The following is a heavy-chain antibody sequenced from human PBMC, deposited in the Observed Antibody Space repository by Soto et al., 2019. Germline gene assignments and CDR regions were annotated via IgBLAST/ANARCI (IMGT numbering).Heavy chain of an antibody. D-gene: IGHD4-17*01. CDR2: INAGNGNT. Sequence: ASVKVSCKASGYTFTSYAMHWVRQAPGQRLEWMGWINAGNGNTKYSQKFQGRVTITRDTSASTAYMELSSLRSEDTAVYYCAKTVGYYYGMDVWGQGTTVTVSS. CDR1: GYTFTSYA. J-gene: IGHJ6*02. CDR3: AKTVGYYYGMDV. V-gene: IGHV1-3*01.